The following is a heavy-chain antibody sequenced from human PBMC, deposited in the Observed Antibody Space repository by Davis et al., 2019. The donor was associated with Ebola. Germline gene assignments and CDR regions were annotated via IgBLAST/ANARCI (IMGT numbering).Heavy chain of an antibody. CDR1: GFTFSGSA. Sequence: GESLKISCAASGFTFSGSAMHWVRQAFGKGLEWVGRIRSKANSYATAYAASVKGRFTISRDDSKNTLYLQMNSLRAEDTAVYYCAKDRYYGDYDLYYYYYGMDVWGQGTTVTVSS. CDR2: IRSKANSYAT. J-gene: IGHJ6*02. CDR3: AKDRYYGDYDLYYYYYGMDV. V-gene: IGHV3-73*01. D-gene: IGHD4-17*01.